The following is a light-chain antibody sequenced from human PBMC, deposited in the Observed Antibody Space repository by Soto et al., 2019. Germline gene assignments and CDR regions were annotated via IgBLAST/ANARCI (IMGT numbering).Light chain of an antibody. Sequence: QSALTQPASVSGSPGQSITISCTGTSSDVGGYNYVSWYQQHPGKVPKLMIYEVSYRPSGVSNRFSGSKSGSTASLTISGLQAEDEADYYCSSYTSSSTLVFGTGTQLTVL. CDR1: SSDVGGYNY. V-gene: IGLV2-14*01. CDR3: SSYTSSSTLV. CDR2: EVS. J-gene: IGLJ1*01.